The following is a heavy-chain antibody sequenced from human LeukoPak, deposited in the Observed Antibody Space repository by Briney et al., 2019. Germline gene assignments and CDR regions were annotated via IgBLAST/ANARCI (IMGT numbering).Heavy chain of an antibody. CDR3: ARRITGTLAPFDS. D-gene: IGHD1-7*01. CDR1: GASISSGSYY. CDR2: IYTSGST. Sequence: SSQTLSLTCTVSGASISSGSYYWSWIRQPAGKGLEWIGHIYTSGSTNFNPSLKSRVTVSVDKPENQFSLKMTSVTATDTAMYYCARRITGTLAPFDSWGQGTLVTVSS. J-gene: IGHJ4*02. V-gene: IGHV4-61*09.